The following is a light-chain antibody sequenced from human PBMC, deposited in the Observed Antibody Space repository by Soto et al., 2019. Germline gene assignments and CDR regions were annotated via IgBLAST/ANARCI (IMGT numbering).Light chain of an antibody. Sequence: DIQMTQSPSSVSASVGDRVTITCRASQDISTYLVWYQQKPGTSPNLLISGASSLQSGVPSRFSGSGSGTDFTFTITSLQPEDVATYYCQQAKIFPLAFGQGTKVEIK. CDR1: QDISTY. J-gene: IGKJ1*01. V-gene: IGKV1-12*01. CDR3: QQAKIFPLA. CDR2: GAS.